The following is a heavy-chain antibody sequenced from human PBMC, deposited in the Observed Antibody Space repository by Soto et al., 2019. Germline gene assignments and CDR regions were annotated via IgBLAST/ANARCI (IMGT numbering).Heavy chain of an antibody. Sequence: ASVKVSCKASGYTFPSYDINWVRQATGQGLEWMGWMNPNSGNTGYAQKFQGRVTMTRNTSISTAYMELSSLRSEDTAVYYCARATNYDFWSGYSTEYNWFDPWGQGTLVTVSS. J-gene: IGHJ5*02. CDR1: GYTFPSYD. CDR2: MNPNSGNT. V-gene: IGHV1-8*01. CDR3: ARATNYDFWSGYSTEYNWFDP. D-gene: IGHD3-3*01.